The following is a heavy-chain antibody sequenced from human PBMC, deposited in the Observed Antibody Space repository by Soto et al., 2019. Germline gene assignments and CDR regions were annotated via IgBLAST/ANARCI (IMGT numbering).Heavy chain of an antibody. CDR3: ARLLLSRVDFDP. J-gene: IGHJ5*02. CDR2: IDPSDSYT. CDR1: GYSFTSYW. Sequence: PGESLKISCEGSGYSFTSYWISWVRQMPGKGLEWMGRIDPSDSYTNYSPSFQGHVTISADKSISTAYLQWSSLKASDTAMYCCARLLLSRVDFDPWGQGTLVTVSS. V-gene: IGHV5-10-1*01. D-gene: IGHD3-16*02.